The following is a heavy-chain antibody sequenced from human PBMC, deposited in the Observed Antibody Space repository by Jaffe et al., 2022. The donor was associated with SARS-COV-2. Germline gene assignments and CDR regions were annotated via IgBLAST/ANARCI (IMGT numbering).Heavy chain of an antibody. Sequence: QVQLVQSGAEVKKPGSSVKVSCKASGGTFSSYAISWVRQAPGQGLEWMGGIIPIFGTANYAQKFQGRVTITADESTSTAYMELSSLRSEDTAVYYCARSTVTNVLLPSTDYFDYWGQGTLVTVSS. V-gene: IGHV1-69*01. CDR3: ARSTVTNVLLPSTDYFDY. CDR2: IIPIFGTA. CDR1: GGTFSSYA. D-gene: IGHD4-4*01. J-gene: IGHJ4*02.